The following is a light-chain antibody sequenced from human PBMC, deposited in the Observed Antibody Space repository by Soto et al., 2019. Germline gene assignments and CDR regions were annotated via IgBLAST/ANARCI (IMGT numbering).Light chain of an antibody. V-gene: IGLV2-14*03. J-gene: IGLJ1*01. CDR2: KVS. CDR3: SSYTSNSRV. Sequence: QSVLTQPASVSGSPGQAITISCTGTSDDVGAYNLVSWYQQHPRQAPKVLIYKVSNRPSGVSNRFSGSKSGNTASLTISGLQAEDEAIYFCSSYTSNSRVFGTGTKLTVL. CDR1: SDDVGAYNL.